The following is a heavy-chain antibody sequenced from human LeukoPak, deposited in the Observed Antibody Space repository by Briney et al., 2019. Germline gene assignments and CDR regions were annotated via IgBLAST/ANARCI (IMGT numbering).Heavy chain of an antibody. CDR2: IYSSGIT. CDR1: GVSISGSY. Sequence: SETLSLSCTVSGVSISGSYWSWIRQPAGKRLEWVGRIYSSGITNYDPSLKSRATMSVDTSKNQFSLKLSSVTAADTAVYYCAKDIGSYDFWSGYFDYWGQGTLVTVSS. J-gene: IGHJ4*02. CDR3: AKDIGSYDFWSGYFDY. V-gene: IGHV4-4*07. D-gene: IGHD3-3*01.